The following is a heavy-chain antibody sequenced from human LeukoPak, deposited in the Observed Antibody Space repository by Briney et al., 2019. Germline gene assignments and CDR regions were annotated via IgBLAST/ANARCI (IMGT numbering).Heavy chain of an antibody. CDR3: ARASPGFYYGSGSFLHAFDI. D-gene: IGHD3-10*01. V-gene: IGHV4-61*01. CDR2: VYYTGST. Sequence: SETLSLTCSVSGGSVSSGTHYWSWIRQPPGKGLEWIGYVYYTGSTDYNTSLKSRVTISLDRFKNQFSLRLSSVTAADTAVYYCARASPGFYYGSGSFLHAFDIWGQGTMVTVSS. CDR1: GGSVSSGTHY. J-gene: IGHJ3*02.